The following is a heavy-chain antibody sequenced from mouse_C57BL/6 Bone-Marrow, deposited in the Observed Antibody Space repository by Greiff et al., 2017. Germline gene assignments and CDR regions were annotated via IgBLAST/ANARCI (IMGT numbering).Heavy chain of an antibody. J-gene: IGHJ3*01. CDR3: ARSELGRWFAY. D-gene: IGHD4-1*01. CDR1: GYAFTNYL. CDR2: INPGSGGT. V-gene: IGHV1-54*01. Sequence: QVQLKQSGAELVRPGTSVKVSCKASGYAFTNYLIEWVKQRPGQGLEWIGVINPGSGGTNYNEKFKGKATLTADKSSSTAYMQLSSLTSEDSAVYCCARSELGRWFAYWGQGTLVTGSA.